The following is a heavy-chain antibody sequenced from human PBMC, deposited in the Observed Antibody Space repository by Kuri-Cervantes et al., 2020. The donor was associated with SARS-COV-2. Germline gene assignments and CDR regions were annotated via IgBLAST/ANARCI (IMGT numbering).Heavy chain of an antibody. Sequence: PSELIDSSNYMSCVRQSPGKGLEWVSVIYRGRSTYYADSVKGRFTISRDNSKNTLYLQMNSLRAEDTAVYCCAREESYYDFWSGYYTGSYFDYWGQGTLVTVSS. V-gene: IGHV3-66*01. CDR2: IYRGRST. CDR1: ELIDSSNY. CDR3: AREESYYDFWSGYYTGSYFDY. D-gene: IGHD3-3*01. J-gene: IGHJ4*02.